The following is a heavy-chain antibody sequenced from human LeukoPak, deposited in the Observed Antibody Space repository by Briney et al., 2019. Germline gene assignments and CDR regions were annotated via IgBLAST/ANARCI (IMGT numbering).Heavy chain of an antibody. J-gene: IGHJ4*02. CDR2: INHSGST. V-gene: IGHV4-34*01. CDR1: GGSFSGYY. D-gene: IGHD3-10*01. Sequence: PSETLSLTCAVYGGSFSGYYWSWIRQPPGKGLEWIGEINHSGSTNYNPSLKSRVTISVDTSKNQFSLKLSSVTAADTAVYYCARSPWYYYGSGSYYNAPKYFDHWGQGTLVTVSS. CDR3: ARSPWYYYGSGSYYNAPKYFDH.